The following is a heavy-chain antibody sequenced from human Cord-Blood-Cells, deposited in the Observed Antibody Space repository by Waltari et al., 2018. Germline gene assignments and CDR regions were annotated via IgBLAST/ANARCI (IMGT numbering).Heavy chain of an antibody. D-gene: IGHD3-10*01. Sequence: EVQLVGSGGGLVKPGGSLRITCAASGFPFSTYSMNWVRQAPGKGLEWVSSISSSSSYIYYADSVKGRFTISRDNAKNSLYLQMNSLRAEDTAVYYCARDSTMVTDYWGQGTLVTVSS. CDR3: ARDSTMVTDY. J-gene: IGHJ4*02. CDR2: ISSSSSYI. V-gene: IGHV3-21*01. CDR1: GFPFSTYS.